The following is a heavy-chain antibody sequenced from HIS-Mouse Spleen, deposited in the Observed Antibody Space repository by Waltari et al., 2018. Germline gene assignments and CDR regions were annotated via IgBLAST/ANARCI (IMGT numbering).Heavy chain of an antibody. Sequence: QVQLVESGGGVVQPGRSLRLSCAASGFTFSSYGMHWVRQAPGKGLEWVAVIWYDGSNKNYADSVKGRFTISRDNSKNTLYLQMNSLRAEDTAVYYCASLYSSGWYAFDIWGQGTMVTVSS. CDR3: ASLYSSGWYAFDI. CDR2: IWYDGSNK. V-gene: IGHV3-33*01. D-gene: IGHD6-19*01. CDR1: GFTFSSYG. J-gene: IGHJ3*02.